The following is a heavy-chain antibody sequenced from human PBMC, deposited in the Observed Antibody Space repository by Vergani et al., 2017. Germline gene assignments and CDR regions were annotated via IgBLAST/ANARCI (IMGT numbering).Heavy chain of an antibody. Sequence: EVQLLESGGDLVQPGGSLRLSCAASGFTFNHYAMNWVRQAPGKGLEWVSGISGSGGSTYYAGSVKGRFTISRDSSKNTLYLQMNSLSAGDTAVYYCARGSCLGGSCYKPLFDYWGQGILVTVSS. V-gene: IGHV3-23*01. CDR3: ARGSCLGGSCYKPLFDY. J-gene: IGHJ4*02. CDR2: ISGSGGST. D-gene: IGHD2-15*01. CDR1: GFTFNHYA.